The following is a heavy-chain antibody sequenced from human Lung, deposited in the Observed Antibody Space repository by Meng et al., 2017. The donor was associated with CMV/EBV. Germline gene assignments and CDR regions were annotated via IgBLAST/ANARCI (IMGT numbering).Heavy chain of an antibody. D-gene: IGHD2-2*01. CDR3: ARAYCSSTSCPEGY. Sequence: GSLRLXXAVYGGSLNGYYWSWIRQPPGKGLEWIAEINYSGTTNYSPSLKSRVTISLHSFKNQFSLNLNSVTAADTAVYYCARAYCSSTSCPEGYWGQGALVTVSS. CDR2: INYSGTT. V-gene: IGHV4-34*01. J-gene: IGHJ4*02. CDR1: GGSLNGYY.